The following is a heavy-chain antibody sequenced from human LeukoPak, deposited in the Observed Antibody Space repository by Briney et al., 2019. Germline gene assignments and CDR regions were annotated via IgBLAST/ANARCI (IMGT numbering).Heavy chain of an antibody. Sequence: ASVKVSCKASGYTFTGYYMHWVRQAPGQGLEWMGRINPNSGGTDDAQNFQGRVTMTRDTPISTAYMELSRLRSDDTAVYYCARDLPSTSNWELDYWGQGTLVTVSS. CDR1: GYTFTGYY. V-gene: IGHV1-2*06. J-gene: IGHJ4*02. CDR3: ARDLPSTSNWELDY. D-gene: IGHD7-27*01. CDR2: INPNSGGT.